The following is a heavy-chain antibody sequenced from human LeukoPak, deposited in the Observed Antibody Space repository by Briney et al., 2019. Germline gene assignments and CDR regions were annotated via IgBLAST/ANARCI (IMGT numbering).Heavy chain of an antibody. Sequence: SETLSLTCTVSGYSISSGYYWGWIRQPPGKGLEWIGSIYHSGSTYYNPSLKSRVTISVDTSKNQFSLKLSSVTAADTAVYYCAREWGSAGPAYYYYYYYMDVWGKGTTVTVSS. CDR1: GYSISSGYY. D-gene: IGHD2-2*01. CDR2: IYHSGST. J-gene: IGHJ6*03. CDR3: AREWGSAGPAYYYYYYYMDV. V-gene: IGHV4-38-2*02.